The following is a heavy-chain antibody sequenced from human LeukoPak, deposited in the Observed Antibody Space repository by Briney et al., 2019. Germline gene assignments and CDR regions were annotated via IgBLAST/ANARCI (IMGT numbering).Heavy chain of an antibody. J-gene: IGHJ5*02. V-gene: IGHV3-23*01. CDR2: ISGSGGAT. D-gene: IGHD3-9*01. CDR1: GYTFSSYS. Sequence: GGSLRLSCAASGYTFSSYSMTWVRQAPGKGLEWVSAISGSGGATYFAGSVKGRFTISRDNAKNSLYLQMNSLRAEDTAMYYCATISQRSLDPWGQGTLVTVSS. CDR3: ATISQRSLDP.